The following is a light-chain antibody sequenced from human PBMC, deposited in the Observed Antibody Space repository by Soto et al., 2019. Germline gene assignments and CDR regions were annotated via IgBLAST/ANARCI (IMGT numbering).Light chain of an antibody. CDR2: DAS. Sequence: DIQMTQSPSTLSASVGDRVTIACRASQSISSWLAWYQQKPGKAPKLLIYDASSLESGVPSRFSGSGSGTDFTLTISSLQPEDFATYYCQQSYSTPTTFGQGTKVDIK. CDR1: QSISSW. J-gene: IGKJ1*01. V-gene: IGKV1-5*01. CDR3: QQSYSTPTT.